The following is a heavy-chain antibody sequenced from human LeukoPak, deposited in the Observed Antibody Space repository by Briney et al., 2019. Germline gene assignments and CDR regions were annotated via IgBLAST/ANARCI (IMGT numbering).Heavy chain of an antibody. J-gene: IGHJ5*02. CDR1: GGSISSYY. CDR2: IYTSGST. V-gene: IGHV4-4*07. Sequence: SENLSLTCTVSGGSISSYYWSWIRQPAGKGLEWIGRIYTSGSTNYNPSLKSRVTMSVDTSKNQFSLKLGSVTAADTAVYYCAGALPDYYDSSGYDNWFDPWGQGTLVTVSS. CDR3: AGALPDYYDSSGYDNWFDP. D-gene: IGHD3-22*01.